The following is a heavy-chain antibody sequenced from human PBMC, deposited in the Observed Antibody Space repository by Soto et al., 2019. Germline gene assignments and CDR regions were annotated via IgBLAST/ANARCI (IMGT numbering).Heavy chain of an antibody. D-gene: IGHD5-12*01. CDR1: GFTFSSYA. Sequence: PGGSLRLSCAASGFTFSSYAVSWVRQAPGKGLEWVSAISGSGGSTYYADSVEGRFTISRDNSKNTLYLQMNSLRAEDTAVYYCAKLQRWLPRVDAFDIWGQGTMVTVSS. J-gene: IGHJ3*02. CDR2: ISGSGGST. CDR3: AKLQRWLPRVDAFDI. V-gene: IGHV3-23*01.